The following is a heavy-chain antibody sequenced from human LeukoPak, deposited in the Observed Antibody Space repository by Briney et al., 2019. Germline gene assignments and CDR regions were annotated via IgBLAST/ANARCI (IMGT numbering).Heavy chain of an antibody. D-gene: IGHD2-2*01. V-gene: IGHV4-38-2*01. J-gene: IGHJ5*02. CDR2: IYRSGST. CDR3: ARQGPAAPFDP. CDR1: GYSISSAYY. Sequence: SETLSLTCGVSGYSISSAYYWGWIRQPPGKGLEWIGSIYRSGSTYYNPSLKSRVTISVDTSKNQFSLKLSSVTAADMAVYYCARQGPAAPFDPWGQGTLVTVSS.